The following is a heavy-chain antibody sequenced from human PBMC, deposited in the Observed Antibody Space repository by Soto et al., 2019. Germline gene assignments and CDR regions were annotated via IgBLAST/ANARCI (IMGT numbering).Heavy chain of an antibody. CDR3: AKVLKAVAGTYDY. D-gene: IGHD6-19*01. CDR1: GFTFSIYA. V-gene: IGHV3-23*01. Sequence: EVQLLESGGGLVQPRGSLRLSCAASGFTFSIYAMSWVRQAPGKGLEWVSAISGSGDYTYYADSVKGRFAISRDNSKNTLYLQMNGLRAEDTAVYYCAKVLKAVAGTYDYWGQGTLVTVSS. J-gene: IGHJ4*02. CDR2: ISGSGDYT.